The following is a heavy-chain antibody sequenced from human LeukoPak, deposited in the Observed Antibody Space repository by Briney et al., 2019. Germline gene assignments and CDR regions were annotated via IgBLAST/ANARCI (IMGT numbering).Heavy chain of an antibody. Sequence: PGGSLRLSCAASGFTFSDSPIHWVRQASGKGLEWVGRVRGKADNYATGFAASVKGRFSISRDDSKNTAYLQMNSLKTEDTAMYYCGRQPQGTGTVDYWGQGALVTVSS. V-gene: IGHV3-73*01. CDR1: GFTFSDSP. CDR2: VRGKADNYAT. J-gene: IGHJ4*02. D-gene: IGHD3/OR15-3a*01. CDR3: GRQPQGTGTVDY.